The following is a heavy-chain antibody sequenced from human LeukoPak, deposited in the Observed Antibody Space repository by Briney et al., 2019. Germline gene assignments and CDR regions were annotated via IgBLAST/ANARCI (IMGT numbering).Heavy chain of an antibody. D-gene: IGHD2-2*01. V-gene: IGHV1-8*02. CDR2: MNPNSANT. J-gene: IGHJ4*02. CDR1: GYTFSTYD. CDR3: ARAIRYQLLSDY. Sequence: ASVGVSCKTSGYTFSTYDINWLRQAAGQGLEWMGWMNPNSANTGFAQKFQGRAAITRDTSTATAYLELGGLTSEDTAVYYCARAIRYQLLSDYWGQGTLVTVSS.